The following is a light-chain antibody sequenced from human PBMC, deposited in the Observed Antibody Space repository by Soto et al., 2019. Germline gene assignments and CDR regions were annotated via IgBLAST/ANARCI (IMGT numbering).Light chain of an antibody. CDR1: QSVLYNSNNQNY. V-gene: IGKV4-1*01. Sequence: DIVMTQSPDSLSVSLVERATINCKSSQSVLYNSNNQNYLAWYQQKPGQPPKLLIYWASTRESGVPDRFTGSGSGTDFTLTISSLQAEYVAVYYCQQYYNTPGYTFGQGTKLEIK. CDR3: QQYYNTPGYT. J-gene: IGKJ2*01. CDR2: WAS.